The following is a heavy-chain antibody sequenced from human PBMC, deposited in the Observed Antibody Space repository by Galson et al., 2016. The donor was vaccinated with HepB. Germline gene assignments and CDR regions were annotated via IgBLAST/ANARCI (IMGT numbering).Heavy chain of an antibody. CDR2: IHYSGST. CDR1: GGSISRSAYY. J-gene: IGHJ4*02. CDR3: GRDHDTTGIDY. Sequence: SETLSLTCTVSGGSISRSAYYWGWIRQPPGKGLEWIGSIHYSGSTSYYASLKSRVTISVDTSKNQFSLNLRSVTAADTAVYYGGRDHDTTGIDYWGQGTLVTVSS. D-gene: IGHD1-1*01. V-gene: IGHV4-39*07.